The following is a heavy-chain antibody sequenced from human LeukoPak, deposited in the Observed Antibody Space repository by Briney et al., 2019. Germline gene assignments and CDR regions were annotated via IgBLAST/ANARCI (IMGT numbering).Heavy chain of an antibody. D-gene: IGHD1-14*01. CDR3: VSPVFINY. CDR2: IWYDGSTK. J-gene: IGHJ4*01. V-gene: IGHV3-33*01. CDR1: GFTFSSYG. Sequence: PGGSLRLSCEASGFTFSSYGMHWVRQAPGKGLEWVAVIWYDGSTKYYADSVKGRFTISRDNSKNTLYLQMNSLRPEDSAVYYCVSPVFINYWGQGTLVTVSS.